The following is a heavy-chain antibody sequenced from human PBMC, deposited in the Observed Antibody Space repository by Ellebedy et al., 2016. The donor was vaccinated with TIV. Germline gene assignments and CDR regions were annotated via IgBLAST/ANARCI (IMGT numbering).Heavy chain of an antibody. J-gene: IGHJ4*02. CDR3: ARDTNAITGSTSLDY. Sequence: GSLRLSCTVSGDAVGSDSYYWAWIRQPPGKGLEWIASKYYSGNTYSDPSLRSRVTISVDTSKNQFSLRLNSVTAADTAVYYCARDTNAITGSTSLDYWGQGTLVTVSS. V-gene: IGHV4-39*07. CDR2: KYYSGNT. D-gene: IGHD1-7*01. CDR1: GDAVGSDSYY.